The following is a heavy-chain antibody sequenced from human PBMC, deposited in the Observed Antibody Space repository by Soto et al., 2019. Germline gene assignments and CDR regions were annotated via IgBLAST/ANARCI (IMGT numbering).Heavy chain of an antibody. CDR3: AKVLAPSPPLAGTELDY. Sequence: EVQLLESGGGLVQPGGSLRLSCAASGFTFSSYAMSWVRQAPGKGLEWVSAINGSGGSTYYADSVKGRFTIYRDNSKNTLYLQMNRLRAEDTAVYYCAKVLAPSPPLAGTELDYGGQGTLVTVSS. CDR1: GFTFSSYA. J-gene: IGHJ4*02. D-gene: IGHD1-1*01. CDR2: INGSGGST. V-gene: IGHV3-23*01.